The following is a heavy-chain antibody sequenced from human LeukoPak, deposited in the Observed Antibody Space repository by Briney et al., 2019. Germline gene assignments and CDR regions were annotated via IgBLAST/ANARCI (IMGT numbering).Heavy chain of an antibody. J-gene: IGHJ4*02. CDR2: IYTSGST. V-gene: IGHV4-4*09. D-gene: IGHD3-3*01. Sequence: SGTLSLTCTVSGGSISSYYWSWIRQPPGKGLEWIGYIYTSGSTNYNPSLKSRVTISVDTSKNQFSLKLSSVTAADTAVYYCARSEGLFMGYFDFWGQGTLVTVSS. CDR1: GGSISSYY. CDR3: ARSEGLFMGYFDF.